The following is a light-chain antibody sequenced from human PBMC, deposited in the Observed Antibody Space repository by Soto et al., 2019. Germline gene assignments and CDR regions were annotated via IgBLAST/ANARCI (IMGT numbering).Light chain of an antibody. CDR2: TAS. CDR3: QQHSNWPPVT. Sequence: AIQMTQSPSSLSASVGDRVTITCRASQGIRNDLGWYQQKPGKAPKLLIYTASNRATGIPARFSGSGSGTDFTLTISSLEPEDFGVYYCQQHSNWPPVTFGGGTKVDIK. V-gene: IGKV1-6*01. J-gene: IGKJ4*01. CDR1: QGIRND.